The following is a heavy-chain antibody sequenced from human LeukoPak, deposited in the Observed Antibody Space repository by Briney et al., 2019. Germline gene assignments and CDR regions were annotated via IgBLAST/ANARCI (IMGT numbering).Heavy chain of an antibody. CDR2: IWYDGSNK. CDR1: GFTFSSYV. CDR3: ARDHRRYCSSTSCPADY. J-gene: IGHJ4*02. Sequence: GGSLRLSCAASGFTFSSYVMHWVRQAPGKGLEWVAVIWYDGSNKYYADSVKGRFTISRDNSKNTLYLQMNSLRAEDTAVYYCARDHRRYCSSTSCPADYWGQGTLVTVSS. D-gene: IGHD2-2*01. V-gene: IGHV3-33*01.